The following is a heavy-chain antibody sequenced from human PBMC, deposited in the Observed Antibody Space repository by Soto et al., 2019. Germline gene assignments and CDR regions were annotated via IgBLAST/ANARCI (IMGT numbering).Heavy chain of an antibody. CDR2: INHSGST. V-gene: IGHV4-34*01. CDR3: ARDKITGLFDY. Sequence: QVQLQQWGAGLLKPSETLSLTCAVYGGSFSGYYWTWIRQPPGTGLEWIGEINHSGSTNYNPSLTSRVTISVDTSKNQFSLKLTSVTXADTAVYYCARDKITGLFDYWGQGTLVTVSS. CDR1: GGSFSGYY. J-gene: IGHJ4*02. D-gene: IGHD2-8*02.